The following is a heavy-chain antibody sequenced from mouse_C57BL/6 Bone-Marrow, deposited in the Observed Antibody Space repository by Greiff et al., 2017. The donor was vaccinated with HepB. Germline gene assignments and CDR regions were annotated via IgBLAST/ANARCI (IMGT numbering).Heavy chain of an antibody. V-gene: IGHV1-82*01. D-gene: IGHD1-1*01. Sequence: VQLQQSGPELVKPGASVKISCKASGYAFSSSWMNWVKQRPGKGLEWIGRIYPGDGDTNYNGKFKGKATLTADKSSSTAYMQLSSLTSEDSAVYFCARRGYYGSRPTWYFDVWGIGTTVTVSS. CDR1: GYAFSSSW. CDR3: ARRGYYGSRPTWYFDV. CDR2: IYPGDGDT. J-gene: IGHJ1*03.